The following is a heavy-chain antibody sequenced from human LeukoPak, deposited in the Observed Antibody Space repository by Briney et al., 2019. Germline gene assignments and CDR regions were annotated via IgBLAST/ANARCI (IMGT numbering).Heavy chain of an antibody. D-gene: IGHD6-6*01. J-gene: IGHJ5*02. Sequence: GGSLRLSCEASGFTFSSHWMAWVRQAPGKGLEWVANINPAGSDTYYVDSVKGRFTISRDNSKNTLYLQMNSLRAEDTAVYYCAKDPWGSSINWFDPWGQGTLVTVSS. V-gene: IGHV3-7*03. CDR1: GFTFSSHW. CDR2: INPAGSDT. CDR3: AKDPWGSSINWFDP.